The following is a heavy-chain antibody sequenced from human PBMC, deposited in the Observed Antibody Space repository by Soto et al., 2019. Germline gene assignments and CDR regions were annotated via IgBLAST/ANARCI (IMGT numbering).Heavy chain of an antibody. V-gene: IGHV3-21*06. CDR1: GFTFGSFT. J-gene: IGHJ4*02. Sequence: EVHLVEAGGGLVKPGESLTLSCAASGFTFGSFTLNWVRQAPGKGLEWVSSISSSSAYIYYAESVKGRFTISRDNARSTLYLQMNSLRLDDTAVYFCVRDDLTFGGDWGQGTLVAVSS. CDR3: VRDDLTFGGD. CDR2: ISSSSAYI. D-gene: IGHD3-16*01.